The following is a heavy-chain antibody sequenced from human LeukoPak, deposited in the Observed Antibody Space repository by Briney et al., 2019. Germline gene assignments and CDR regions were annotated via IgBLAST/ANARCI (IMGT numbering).Heavy chain of an antibody. J-gene: IGHJ6*02. CDR2: MNPNSGNT. CDR3: ARGVVPAAQDYYYYYGMDV. CDR1: GYTFTSYD. V-gene: IGHV1-8*01. Sequence: GASVKVSCKASGYTFTSYDINWVRQATGQGLEWMGWMNPNSGNTGYAQKFQGRVTMTRNTSISTAYMELSSLRPEDTAVYYCARGVVPAAQDYYYYYGMDVWGQGTTVTVSS. D-gene: IGHD2-2*01.